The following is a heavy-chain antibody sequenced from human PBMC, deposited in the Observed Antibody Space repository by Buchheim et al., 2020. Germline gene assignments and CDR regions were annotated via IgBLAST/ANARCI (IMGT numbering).Heavy chain of an antibody. D-gene: IGHD2-21*02. J-gene: IGHJ4*02. CDR1: GFTFSSYW. Sequence: EVQLVESGGGLVQPGGSLRLSCAASGFTFSSYWMHRVRQAPGKGLVWVSRINSDGSSTSYADSVKGRFTISRDNAKNTLYLQMNSLRAEDTAVYYCARVAPFYCGGDCYSPHDYWGQGTL. V-gene: IGHV3-74*01. CDR2: INSDGSST. CDR3: ARVAPFYCGGDCYSPHDY.